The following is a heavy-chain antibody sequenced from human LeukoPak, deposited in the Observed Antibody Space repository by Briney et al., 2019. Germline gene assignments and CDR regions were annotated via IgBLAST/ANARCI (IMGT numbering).Heavy chain of an antibody. V-gene: IGHV4-4*02. Sequence: KPSETLSLTCAVPGGSISSSNWWSWVRQPPGKGLEWIGEIYHSGSTNYNPSLKSRVTITVDKAKNQFSLKLSSVTAVDTAVYYCARETGPSYYYDSSGSLDYWGQGALVTVSS. J-gene: IGHJ4*02. CDR1: GGSISSSNW. CDR2: IYHSGST. D-gene: IGHD3-22*01. CDR3: ARETGPSYYYDSSGSLDY.